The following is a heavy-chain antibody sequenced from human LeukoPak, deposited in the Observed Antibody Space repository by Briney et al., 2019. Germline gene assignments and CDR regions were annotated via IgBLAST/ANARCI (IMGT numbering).Heavy chain of an antibody. CDR1: GFTFSSYG. CDR2: IWYDGSNK. D-gene: IGHD5-18*01. J-gene: IGHJ4*02. CDR3: ARVDYSYGYFDY. V-gene: IGHV3-33*01. Sequence: PGRSLRLSCAASGFTFSSYGMHWVRQASGKGLEWVAVIWYDGSNKYYADSVKGRFTISRDNSKNTLYLQMNSLRAEDTAVYYCARVDYSYGYFDYWGQGTLVTVSS.